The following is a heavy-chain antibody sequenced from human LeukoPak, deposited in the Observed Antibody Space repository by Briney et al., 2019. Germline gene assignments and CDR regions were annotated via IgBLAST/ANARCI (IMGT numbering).Heavy chain of an antibody. Sequence: GGSLRLSCAASGFTVSSNYMSWVRQAPGKGLEWVSVIYSGGSTYCADSVKGRFTISRDNSKNTLYLQMNSLRAEDTAVYYCARGRCGCCYFFDYWGQGALVTVSS. CDR2: IYSGGST. D-gene: IGHD2-15*01. CDR1: GFTVSSNY. V-gene: IGHV3-53*01. J-gene: IGHJ4*02. CDR3: ARGRCGCCYFFDY.